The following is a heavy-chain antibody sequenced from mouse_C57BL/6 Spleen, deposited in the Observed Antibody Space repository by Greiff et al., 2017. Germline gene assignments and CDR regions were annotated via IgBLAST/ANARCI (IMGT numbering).Heavy chain of an antibody. Sequence: VQLKQSVAELVRPGASVKLSCTASGFNIKNTYMHWVKQRPEQGLEWIGRIDPANGNTKYAPKFQGKATITADTSSNTAYLQLSSLTSEDTAIYYCARAGATVVGHWYFDVWGTGTTVTVSS. D-gene: IGHD1-1*01. CDR3: ARAGATVVGHWYFDV. V-gene: IGHV14-3*01. CDR2: IDPANGNT. CDR1: GFNIKNTY. J-gene: IGHJ1*03.